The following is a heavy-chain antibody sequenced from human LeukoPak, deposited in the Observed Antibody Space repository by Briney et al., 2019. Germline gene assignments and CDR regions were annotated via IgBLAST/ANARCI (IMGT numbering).Heavy chain of an antibody. V-gene: IGHV1-2*06. Sequence: GASVKVSCKASGYTFTAYYLSWVRQAPGQGLEWMGRLNPNSGDSNYAQKFQGRVTMTRDTSISTAYMELSRLTSDDTAVYWCAIGMLADGTFDHWGQGTLVTVSS. CDR2: LNPNSGDS. D-gene: IGHD6-13*01. CDR1: GYTFTAYY. J-gene: IGHJ4*02. CDR3: AIGMLADGTFDH.